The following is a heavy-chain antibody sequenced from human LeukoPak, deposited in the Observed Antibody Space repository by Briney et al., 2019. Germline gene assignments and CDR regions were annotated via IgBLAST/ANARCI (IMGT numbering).Heavy chain of an antibody. CDR3: AKYTTVTHLHGMDV. CDR2: ISYDGSNK. CDR1: GFTFSSYA. V-gene: IGHV3-30*18. Sequence: SGGSLRLSCAASGFTFSSYAMHWVRQAPGKGLEWVALISYDGSNKYYADSVKGRFTISRDNSKNTLYLQMNSLRAEDTAVYYCAKYTTVTHLHGMDVWGQGTTVTVSS. J-gene: IGHJ6*02. D-gene: IGHD4-17*01.